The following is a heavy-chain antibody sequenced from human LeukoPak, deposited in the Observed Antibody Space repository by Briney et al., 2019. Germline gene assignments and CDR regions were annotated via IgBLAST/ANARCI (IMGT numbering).Heavy chain of an antibody. V-gene: IGHV3-23*01. J-gene: IGHJ4*02. Sequence: GGSLRLSCAASGHTFSGHAMSWARHAPGKGLEWVSGISASAGGTYYADSVKGRFTISRDNSKNTLYLELHSLTAEDTPVYYCAKLVGVAPTDYWGQGTLVTVSS. D-gene: IGHD2-15*01. CDR2: ISASAGGT. CDR3: AKLVGVAPTDY. CDR1: GHTFSGHA.